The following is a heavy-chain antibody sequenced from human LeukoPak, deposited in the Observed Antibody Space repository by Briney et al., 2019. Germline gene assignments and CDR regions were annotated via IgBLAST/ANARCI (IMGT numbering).Heavy chain of an antibody. J-gene: IGHJ4*02. CDR3: ARLEVYSDYAIDY. V-gene: IGHV4-31*03. CDR2: IYYSGST. Sequence: SETLSLTCTVSGGSISSGGYYWSWIRQHPGKGLEWIGYIYYSGSTYYNPSLKSRVTISVDTSKNQFSLKLSSVTAADTAVYYCARLEVYSDYAIDYWGQGTLVTVSS. D-gene: IGHD4-11*01. CDR1: GGSISSGGYY.